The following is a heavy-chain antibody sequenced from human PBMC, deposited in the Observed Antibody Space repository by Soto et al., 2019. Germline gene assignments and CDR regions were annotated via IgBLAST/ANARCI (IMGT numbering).Heavy chain of an antibody. D-gene: IGHD1-1*01. CDR1: GFTFSSYS. CDR2: ISSSSSYI. CDR3: ARDSPGVGTLYWFDP. Sequence: GGSLRLSCAASGFTFSSYSMNWVRQAPGKGLEWVSSISSSSSYIYYADSVKGRFTISRDNAKNSLYLQMNSLRAEDTAVYCCARDSPGVGTLYWFDPWGQGTLVTVSS. J-gene: IGHJ5*02. V-gene: IGHV3-21*01.